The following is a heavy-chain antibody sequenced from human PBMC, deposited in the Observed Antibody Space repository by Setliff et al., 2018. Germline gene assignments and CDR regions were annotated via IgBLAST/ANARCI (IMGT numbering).Heavy chain of an antibody. CDR1: GFTFDDYA. V-gene: IGHV3-9*01. J-gene: IGHJ4*02. CDR2: ISWNSGSI. CDR3: ACPDILTGLYDY. D-gene: IGHD3-9*01. Sequence: LRLSCAASGFTFDDYAMHWVRQAPGKGLEWVSGISWNSGSIGYADSVKGRFTISRDNAKNSLYLQMNSLRAEDTAVYYCACPDILTGLYDYWGQGTLVTVSS.